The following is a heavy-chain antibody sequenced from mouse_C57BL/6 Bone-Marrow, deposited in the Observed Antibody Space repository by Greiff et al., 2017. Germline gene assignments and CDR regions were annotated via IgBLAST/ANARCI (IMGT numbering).Heavy chain of an antibody. CDR2: IYPRSGNT. Sequence: VQLQQSGAELARPGASVKLSCKAPGYTFTSHGISWVTQRTGQGLEWIGEIYPRSGNTYYNEKFTGKATLTADKSSSTAYMELRSLTSEDSAVYFCARFPYYYGSNYFDYWRQSTTLTASS. V-gene: IGHV1-81*01. CDR1: GYTFTSHG. D-gene: IGHD1-1*01. CDR3: ARFPYYYGSNYFDY. J-gene: IGHJ2*01.